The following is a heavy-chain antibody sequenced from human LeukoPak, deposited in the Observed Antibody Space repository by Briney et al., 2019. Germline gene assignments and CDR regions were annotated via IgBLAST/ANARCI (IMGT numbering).Heavy chain of an antibody. CDR3: ARAPANYYGSIYFFDY. CDR1: GGSISSYY. V-gene: IGHV4-59*01. Sequence: SETLSLTCTVSGGSISSYYWSWIRQPPGKGLEWIGYIYYSGSTKYNPSLKSRVTISVDTSKNQFSLKLSSVTAADTAVYYCARAPANYYGSIYFFDYWGQGILVTVSS. D-gene: IGHD3-10*01. CDR2: IYYSGST. J-gene: IGHJ4*02.